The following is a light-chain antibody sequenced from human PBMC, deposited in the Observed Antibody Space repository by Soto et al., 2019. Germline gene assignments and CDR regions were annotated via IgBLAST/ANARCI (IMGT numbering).Light chain of an antibody. J-gene: IGLJ2*01. Sequence: QSVLTQPPSVSAAPGQKVTISCSGSSSNIGNNYVSWYQQLQGTAPKLLIYDNNKRPSGIPDRFSGSKSGTSATLGITGLQNGDEADYYCGTWDSSLSAVVFGGGTKLTVL. CDR2: DNN. V-gene: IGLV1-51*01. CDR3: GTWDSSLSAVV. CDR1: SSNIGNNY.